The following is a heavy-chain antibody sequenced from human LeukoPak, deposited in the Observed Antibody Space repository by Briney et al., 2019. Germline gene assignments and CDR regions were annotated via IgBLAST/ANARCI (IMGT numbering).Heavy chain of an antibody. D-gene: IGHD6-19*01. CDR3: ARPRIAVAGLFDY. Sequence: GGSLRLSCAASGFTFSSYWMHWVRQAPGKGLVWVSRINSDGSSTSYADSGKGRFTIARDNAKNTLYLQMNSLRAEDTAVYYCARPRIAVAGLFDYWGQGTLVTVSS. J-gene: IGHJ4*02. CDR1: GFTFSSYW. CDR2: INSDGSST. V-gene: IGHV3-74*01.